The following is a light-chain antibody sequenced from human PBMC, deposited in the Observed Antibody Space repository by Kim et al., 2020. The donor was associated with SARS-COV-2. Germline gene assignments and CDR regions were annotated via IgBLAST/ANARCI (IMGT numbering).Light chain of an antibody. CDR1: QSVSSSY. CDR2: GAS. Sequence: EIVLTQSPGTLSLSPGERATLSCRASQSVSSSYLAWYQLKPGQAPRLLIYGASSRATGIPDRFSGSGSGTDFTLTISRLEPEYFAVYYCQQYGYSLSFGGGTKVDIK. J-gene: IGKJ4*01. V-gene: IGKV3-20*01. CDR3: QQYGYSLS.